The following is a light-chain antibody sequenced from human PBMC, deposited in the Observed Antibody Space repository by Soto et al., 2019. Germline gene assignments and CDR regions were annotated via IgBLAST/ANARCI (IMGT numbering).Light chain of an antibody. CDR3: QQYYSTPLT. CDR2: WAS. Sequence: DIVMTQSPDSLAVSLGERATINCKSSQSVLYSSNNKYYLAWYQQKPGQPPKLLIYWASTRESGVPDRFSGSGSGTDVTLTISSLQAEDVAVYYCQQYYSTPLTFGGGTKVEIK. CDR1: QSVLYSSNNKYY. V-gene: IGKV4-1*01. J-gene: IGKJ4*01.